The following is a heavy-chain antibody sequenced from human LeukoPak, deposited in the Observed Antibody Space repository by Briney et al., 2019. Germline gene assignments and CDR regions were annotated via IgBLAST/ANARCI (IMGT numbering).Heavy chain of an antibody. V-gene: IGHV1-2*02. J-gene: IGHJ4*02. CDR3: ARSSIAARPSDY. CDR2: INPNSGGT. D-gene: IGHD6-6*01. CDR1: GYTFTGYY. Sequence: ASVKVSCKASGYTFTGYYMHWVRQAPGQGLEWMGWINPNSGGTNYAQKFQGRVTMTRDTSISTAYMELSRLRSDDTAVYYCARSSIAARPSDYWGQGTLVTVSS.